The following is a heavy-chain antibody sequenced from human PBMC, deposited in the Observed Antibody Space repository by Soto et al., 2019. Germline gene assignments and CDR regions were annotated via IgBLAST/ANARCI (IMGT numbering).Heavy chain of an antibody. J-gene: IGHJ5*02. D-gene: IGHD3-10*01. CDR1: DGSFSSGGYY. CDR2: ISYSGTT. CDR3: ARGADYYGSGTYPNWFDP. V-gene: IGHV4-31*03. Sequence: QVHLQESGPGQVKPSQTLSLTCTVPDGSFSSGGYYWNWLRQYPGKGLEWIGYISYSGTTFYSPSLKGRISISIDTSKTQFSLKLTSVTVADTAVYYCARGADYYGSGTYPNWFDPWGQGTLVTVSS.